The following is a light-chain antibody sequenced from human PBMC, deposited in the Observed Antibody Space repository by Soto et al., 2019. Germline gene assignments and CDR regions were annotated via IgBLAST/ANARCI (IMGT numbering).Light chain of an antibody. J-gene: IGKJ4*01. V-gene: IGKV3-11*01. Sequence: EIVLTQSPATLSLSPGERATLSCRASQNISRYLAWYQQKPGQAPRLLIYDASNRATGIPARFSGSGSGTDFTLTISSLEPEDFAVYYCQQRTDWPPALTFGGGTKVEIK. CDR3: QQRTDWPPALT. CDR1: QNISRY. CDR2: DAS.